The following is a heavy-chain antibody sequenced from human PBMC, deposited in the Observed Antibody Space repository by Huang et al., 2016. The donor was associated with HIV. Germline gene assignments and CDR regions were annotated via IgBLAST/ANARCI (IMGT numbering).Heavy chain of an antibody. V-gene: IGHV3-15*02. J-gene: IGHJ4*02. Sequence: DVQLVEYVAALVEPGGCLRLSCASSGLIFSEDWLKVVWWRHVKGLERVGRSKSTKDRGTPDYPACMKGRLSISRDDSTGTRYLQLERLKTEDTVKSYCSTDLDGGVGSVLSDYFDYWGRGTLVTVSS. D-gene: IGHD2-8*02. CDR3: STDLDGGVGSVLSDYFDY. CDR1: GLIFSEDW. CDR2: SKSTKDRGTP.